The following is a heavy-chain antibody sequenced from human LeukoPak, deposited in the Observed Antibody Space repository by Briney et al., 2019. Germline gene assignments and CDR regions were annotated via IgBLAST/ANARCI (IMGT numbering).Heavy chain of an antibody. V-gene: IGHV4-34*01. CDR3: ARDLSELVVVAATPPYYFDY. D-gene: IGHD2-15*01. J-gene: IGHJ4*02. CDR2: INHSGST. CDR1: GGSFSGYY. Sequence: SETLSLTCAVYGGSFSGYYWSWIRQPPGKGLEWIGEINHSGSTNYNPSLKSRVTISVDTSKNQFSLKLSSVTAADTAVYYCARDLSELVVVAATPPYYFDYWGQGTLVTVSS.